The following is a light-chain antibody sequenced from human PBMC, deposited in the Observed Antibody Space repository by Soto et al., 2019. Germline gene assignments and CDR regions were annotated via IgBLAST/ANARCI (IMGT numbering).Light chain of an antibody. Sequence: IVMTQSPATLSVSPGERATLACSASQNVNSNLAWYQQKPCQAPRLLIHGASTRATGVPARFSGSGSGTEVTLTINSLQSEDFADYYCQQDNNWPPVTFGHGTRLELK. V-gene: IGKV3-15*01. CDR2: GAS. CDR3: QQDNNWPPVT. J-gene: IGKJ5*01. CDR1: QNVNSN.